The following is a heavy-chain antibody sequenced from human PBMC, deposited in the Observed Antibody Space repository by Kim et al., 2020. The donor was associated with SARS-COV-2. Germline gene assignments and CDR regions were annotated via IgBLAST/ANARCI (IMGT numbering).Heavy chain of an antibody. V-gene: IGHV1-69*13. J-gene: IGHJ5*02. Sequence: SVKVSCKASGGTFSSYAISWVRQAPGQGLEWMGGIIPIFGTANYAQKFQGRVTITADESTSTAYMELSSLRSEDTAVYYCARDGGSYGWFDPWGQGTLVTVSS. D-gene: IGHD1-26*01. CDR2: IIPIFGTA. CDR1: GGTFSSYA. CDR3: ARDGGSYGWFDP.